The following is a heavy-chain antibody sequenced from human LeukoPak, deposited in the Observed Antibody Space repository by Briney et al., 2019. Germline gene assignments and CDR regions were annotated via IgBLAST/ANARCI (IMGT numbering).Heavy chain of an antibody. CDR3: ARGVLRFLEWLTDPYYMDV. J-gene: IGHJ6*03. D-gene: IGHD3-3*01. Sequence: GGSLRHSCAASGFTFSSYEMNWVRQAPGKGLEWVSYISSSGSTIYYADSVKGRFTISRDNAKNSLYLQMNSLRAEDTAVYYCARGVLRFLEWLTDPYYMDVWGKGTTVTVSS. CDR2: ISSSGSTI. CDR1: GFTFSSYE. V-gene: IGHV3-48*03.